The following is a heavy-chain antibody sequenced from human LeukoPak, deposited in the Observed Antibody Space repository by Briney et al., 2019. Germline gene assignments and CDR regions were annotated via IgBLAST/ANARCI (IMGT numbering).Heavy chain of an antibody. J-gene: IGHJ5*02. V-gene: IGHV1-2*02. Sequence: GASVEVSCKASGYTFTDYYIHWVRQAPGQGLEWMGWINPDSGVTNYVQDFQGRVTMTRDKSTGIAHMELSRLTSDDTAVYYCARQYCSSSNCYESDNWFDPWGQGTLVTVSS. CDR3: ARQYCSSSNCYESDNWFDP. CDR1: GYTFTDYY. CDR2: INPDSGVT. D-gene: IGHD2-2*01.